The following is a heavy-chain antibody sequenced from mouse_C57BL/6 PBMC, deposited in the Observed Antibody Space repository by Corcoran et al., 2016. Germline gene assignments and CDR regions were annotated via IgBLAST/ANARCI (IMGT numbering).Heavy chain of an antibody. CDR1: GYTFTTYG. V-gene: IGHV9-3*01. D-gene: IGHD2-3*01. J-gene: IGHJ2*01. CDR2: INTYSGVP. Sequence: QIQLVQSGPELKKPGETVKISCKASGYTFTTYGMSWVKQAPGKGLKWMGWINTYSGVPTYADDFKGRFAFSLETSASTAYLQINNLKNEDTATYFCARGDGLRYFDNWGQGTTLTVFS. CDR3: ARGDGLRYFDN.